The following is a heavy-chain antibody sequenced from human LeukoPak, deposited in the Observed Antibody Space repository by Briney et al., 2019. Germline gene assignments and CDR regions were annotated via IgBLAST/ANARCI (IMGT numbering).Heavy chain of an antibody. J-gene: IGHJ6*02. CDR3: ATASVMVPLYYHYGMDV. CDR2: IYYSGST. CDR1: GGSISSYY. V-gene: IGHV4-59*08. Sequence: SETLSLTCTVSGGSISSYYWSWIRQPPGKGLEWIGYIYYSGSTNYNPSLKSRVTISVDTSKNQFSLKLSSVTAADTAVYYCATASVMVPLYYHYGMDVWGQGTTVTVSS. D-gene: IGHD2-8*01.